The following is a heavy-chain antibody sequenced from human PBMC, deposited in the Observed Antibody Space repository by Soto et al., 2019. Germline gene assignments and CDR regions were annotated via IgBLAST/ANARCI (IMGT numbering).Heavy chain of an antibody. V-gene: IGHV3-15*01. J-gene: IGHJ6*02. D-gene: IGHD7-27*01. CDR2: IKSKTDGGTT. Sequence: GSLRLSCAASGFTFSNAWMSWVRQAPGEGLEWVGRIKSKTDGGTTDYAAPVKGRFTISRDDSKNTLYLQMNSLKTEDTAVYYCTTLTGVYYYYYYGMDVWGQGTTVTVSS. CDR1: GFTFSNAW. CDR3: TTLTGVYYYYYYGMDV.